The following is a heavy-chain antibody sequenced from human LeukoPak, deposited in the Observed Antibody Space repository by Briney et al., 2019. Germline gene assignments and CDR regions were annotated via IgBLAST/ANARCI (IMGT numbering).Heavy chain of an antibody. J-gene: IGHJ4*02. Sequence: NPSQTLSLTCTVSGGSISSGSYYWSWIRQPAGKGLEWIGRIYTSGSTNYNPSLKSRVTISVDTSKNQFSLKLSSVTAADTAVYYCARDQEVTLFDYWGQGTLVTVSS. CDR2: IYTSGST. CDR3: ARDQEVTLFDY. D-gene: IGHD2-21*02. V-gene: IGHV4-61*02. CDR1: GGSISSGSYY.